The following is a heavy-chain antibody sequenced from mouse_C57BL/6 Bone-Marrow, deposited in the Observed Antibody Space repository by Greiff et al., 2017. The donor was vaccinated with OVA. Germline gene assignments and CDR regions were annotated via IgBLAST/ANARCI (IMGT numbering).Heavy chain of an antibody. CDR1: GFTFSSYA. CDR3: ARNSFAY. J-gene: IGHJ3*01. V-gene: IGHV5-4*01. CDR2: ISDGGSYT. Sequence: EVQLVESGGDLVKPGGSLKLSCAASGFTFSSYAMSWVRQTPEKRLEWVATISDGGSYTYYPDNVKGRFTISRDNAKNNLYLQMSHLKSEDTAMYYCARNSFAYWGQGTLVTVSA.